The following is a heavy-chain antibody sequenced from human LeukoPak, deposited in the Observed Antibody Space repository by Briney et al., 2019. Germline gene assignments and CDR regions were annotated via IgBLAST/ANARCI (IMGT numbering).Heavy chain of an antibody. J-gene: IGHJ4*02. V-gene: IGHV3-23*01. CDR3: AKDPGYCSGGSCYTPFDY. Sequence: PGGSLRLSCAASGFTFSSYAMSWVRQAPGKGLGWVSAISGSGGSTYYAGSVKGRFTISRDNSKNTLYLQMNSLRAEDTAVYYCAKDPGYCSGGSCYTPFDYWGQGTLVIVSS. CDR2: ISGSGGST. D-gene: IGHD2-15*01. CDR1: GFTFSSYA.